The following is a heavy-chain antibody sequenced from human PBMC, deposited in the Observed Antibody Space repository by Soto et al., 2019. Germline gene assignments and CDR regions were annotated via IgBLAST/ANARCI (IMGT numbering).Heavy chain of an antibody. J-gene: IGHJ5*02. CDR2: ISWNSGRI. V-gene: IGHV3-9*01. CDR1: XXTFDDYA. D-gene: IGHD3-3*02. CDR3: AKLAPHT. Sequence: EVQLVESGGGLVQPGRSLRLSCAXSXXTFDDYAXHWVRQVPGKGLEWVSGISWNSGRINYADSVKGRFTISRDNAKNSLYLQMNSLRVEDTALYFCAKLAPHTWGQGTLVTVSS.